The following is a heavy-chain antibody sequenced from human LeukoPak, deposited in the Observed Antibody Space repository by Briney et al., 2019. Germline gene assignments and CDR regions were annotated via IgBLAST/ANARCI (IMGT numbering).Heavy chain of an antibody. CDR1: GYTFTGYC. D-gene: IGHD5/OR15-5a*01. CDR2: INPNSGGT. V-gene: IGHV1-2*02. J-gene: IGHJ6*03. Sequence: SVTVSCKASGYTFTGYCMHWVRQAPGQGPEWMGWINPNSGGTNYAQKFQGRVTMTRDTSISPAYMELSRLRSDDTAVYYCATTILRLNYYYYMDLWVKGTTVTVSS. CDR3: ATTILRLNYYYYMDL.